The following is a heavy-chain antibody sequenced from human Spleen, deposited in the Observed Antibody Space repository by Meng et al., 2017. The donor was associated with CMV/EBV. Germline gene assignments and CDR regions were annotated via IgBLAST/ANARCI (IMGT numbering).Heavy chain of an antibody. V-gene: IGHV3-74*01. J-gene: IGHJ6*02. CDR2: ISSDGSTT. D-gene: IGHD6-6*01. CDR1: GFKFSIYW. Sequence: GGSLRLSCAASGFKFSIYWIHWVRQVPGKGLVWVSRISSDGSTTAYADPVKGRFTISRDNAKSTLYLEMNSLRDEDTGVYYCARSPSYSSSSVDVWGQGTTVT. CDR3: ARSPSYSSSSVDV.